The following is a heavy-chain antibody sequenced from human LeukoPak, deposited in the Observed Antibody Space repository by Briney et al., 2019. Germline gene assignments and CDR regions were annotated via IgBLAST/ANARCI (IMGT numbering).Heavy chain of an antibody. Sequence: SGGSLRLSCAASGFTFSDHYMDWVRQAPGKGLEWVGRIRNKANSYTTEYAASVKGRFTISRDDSKNSLYLQMNSLKTEDTAVYYCTRAGLLLPPPMDHWGQGTLVTVSS. CDR2: IRNKANSYTT. J-gene: IGHJ4*02. CDR3: TRAGLLLPPPMDH. CDR1: GFTFSDHY. V-gene: IGHV3-72*01. D-gene: IGHD5-12*01.